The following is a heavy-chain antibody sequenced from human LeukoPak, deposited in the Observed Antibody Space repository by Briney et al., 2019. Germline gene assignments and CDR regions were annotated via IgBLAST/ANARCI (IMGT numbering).Heavy chain of an antibody. J-gene: IGHJ6*03. V-gene: IGHV3-23*01. CDR3: ARGIAAATGRYYYYYYYMDV. Sequence: GGTLRLSCAASGFTFSSYGMSWVRQAPGKGLEWVSAISGSGGSTYYADSVKGRFTISRDNSKNTLYLQMNSLRAEDTAVYYCARGIAAATGRYYYYYYYMDVWGKGTTVTVSS. CDR2: ISGSGGST. D-gene: IGHD6-13*01. CDR1: GFTFSSYG.